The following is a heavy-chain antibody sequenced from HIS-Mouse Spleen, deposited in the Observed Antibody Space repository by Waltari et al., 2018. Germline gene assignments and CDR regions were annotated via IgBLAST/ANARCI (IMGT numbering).Heavy chain of an antibody. CDR3: ARVKYSNAFDI. CDR2: IYYSGSN. V-gene: IGHV4-59*01. D-gene: IGHD6-6*01. J-gene: IGHJ3*02. Sequence: QVQLQESGPGLVKPSETLSLTCTVSGGSISSYYWSWIRQPPGKGLEWIGYIYYSGSNNYNPSLKSRVTISVDTSKNQFSLKLSSVTAADTAVYYCARVKYSNAFDIWGQGTMVTVSS. CDR1: GGSISSYY.